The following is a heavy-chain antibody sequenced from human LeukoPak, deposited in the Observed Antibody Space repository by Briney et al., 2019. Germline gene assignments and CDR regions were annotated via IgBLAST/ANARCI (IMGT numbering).Heavy chain of an antibody. CDR2: IIPIFGTA. J-gene: IGHJ4*02. Sequence: SVKVSCKASGGTFISYAISWVRQAPGQGLEWMGGIIPIFGTANYAQKFQGRVTITADKSTSTAYMELSSLRSEDTAVYYCATFREERYGSGYYFDCWGQGTLVTVSS. D-gene: IGHD3-10*01. CDR3: ATFREERYGSGYYFDC. V-gene: IGHV1-69*06. CDR1: GGTFISYA.